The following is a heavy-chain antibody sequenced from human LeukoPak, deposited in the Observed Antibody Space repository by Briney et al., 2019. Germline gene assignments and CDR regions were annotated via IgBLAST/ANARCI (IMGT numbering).Heavy chain of an antibody. CDR1: GLTFSNYA. V-gene: IGHV3-23*01. Sequence: PGGSLRLSCAASGLTFSNYAMSWFRQAPGKGLEWVSGITSGFTPHYADSVKGRFTISRDNSKNTFHLQMNSLRAEDTAVYYCAKEYSDSRVGDVFFEYWGQGTLVTVSS. D-gene: IGHD1-26*01. CDR2: ITSGFTP. CDR3: AKEYSDSRVGDVFFEY. J-gene: IGHJ4*02.